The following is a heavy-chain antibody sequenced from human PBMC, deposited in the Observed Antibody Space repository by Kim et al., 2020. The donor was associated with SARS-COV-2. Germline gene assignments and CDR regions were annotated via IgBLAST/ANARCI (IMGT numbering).Heavy chain of an antibody. CDR2: IDWDDDK. D-gene: IGHD3-9*01. Sequence: SGPTLVKPTQTLTLTCTFSGFSLSPSGMCVSWIRQPPGKALEWLALIDWDDDKYYSTSLKTRLTISKDTSKNQVVLTMTNMDPVDTATYYCARMVGDILTGFPLDYYYGMDVWGQGTTVTVSS. CDR1: GFSLSPSGMC. CDR3: ARMVGDILTGFPLDYYYGMDV. J-gene: IGHJ6*02. V-gene: IGHV2-70*01.